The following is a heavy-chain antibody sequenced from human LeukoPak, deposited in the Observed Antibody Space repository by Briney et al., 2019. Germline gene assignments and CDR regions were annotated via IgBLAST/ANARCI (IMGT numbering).Heavy chain of an antibody. CDR2: INGDASNT. D-gene: IGHD2-2*01. CDR3: ARAMPHDNWFDP. J-gene: IGHJ5*02. V-gene: IGHV3-74*03. Sequence: GGSLRLSCAASGLTFNSYWMHWVRQVAGKGLVWVARINGDASNTTYADSVKGRFTISRDNAKNTLYLQMNSLRVDDTAVYYCARAMPHDNWFDPWGQGTLVTVSS. CDR1: GLTFNSYW.